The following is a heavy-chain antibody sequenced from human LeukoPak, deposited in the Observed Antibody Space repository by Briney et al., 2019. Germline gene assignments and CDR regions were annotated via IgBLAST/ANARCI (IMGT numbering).Heavy chain of an antibody. Sequence: GGSLRLSCAASGFTFSSYAMHWVRQAPGKGLEWVSAISSSGGSTYYADSVKGRFTISRDNSKNTVYLQMSSLRAEDTAVYYCAKDRDGYNQLNWFDPWGQGTLVTVSS. J-gene: IGHJ5*02. CDR1: GFTFSSYA. CDR2: ISSSGGST. V-gene: IGHV3-23*01. CDR3: AKDRDGYNQLNWFDP. D-gene: IGHD5-24*01.